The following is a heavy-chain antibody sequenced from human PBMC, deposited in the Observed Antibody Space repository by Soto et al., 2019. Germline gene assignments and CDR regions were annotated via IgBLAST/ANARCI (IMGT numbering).Heavy chain of an antibody. D-gene: IGHD2-8*02. CDR2: IYHTGST. CDR1: GGSISSSNW. CDR3: VKGTGSFDP. V-gene: IGHV4-4*02. J-gene: IGHJ5*02. Sequence: QVQLQESGPGLVKPSGTLSLTCAVSGGSISSSNWWSWVRQPPGKGLAWIGEIYHTGSTNYNPSPKRRVTVAVDKSKTEFSLKLSSVTAADTALYYCVKGTGSFDPWGQGTLVPVSS.